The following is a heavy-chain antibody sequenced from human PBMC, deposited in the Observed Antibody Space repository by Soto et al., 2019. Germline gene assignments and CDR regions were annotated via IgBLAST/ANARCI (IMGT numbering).Heavy chain of an antibody. Sequence: SETLSLTCTVSGGSISSSSYYWGWIRQPPGKGLEWIGSIYYSGSTYYNPSLKSRVTISVDTSKNQFSLKLSSVTAADTAVYYCARHRGGNSWIAASRTFDIWGQGTMVTVSS. V-gene: IGHV4-39*01. J-gene: IGHJ3*02. CDR1: GGSISSSSYY. D-gene: IGHD2-21*02. CDR3: ARHRGGNSWIAASRTFDI. CDR2: IYYSGST.